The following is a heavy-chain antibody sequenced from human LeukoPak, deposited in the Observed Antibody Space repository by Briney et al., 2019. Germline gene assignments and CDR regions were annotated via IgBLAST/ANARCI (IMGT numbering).Heavy chain of an antibody. CDR1: GFTFSTYW. CDR2: IKQDGSET. V-gene: IGHV3-7*01. J-gene: IGHJ4*02. CDR3: ARDRIFKGGSYYFDY. D-gene: IGHD3-3*01. Sequence: GGSLRLSCAASGFTFSTYWMTWVRQAPGKGLEWVANIKQDGSETYYVDSLKGRFTISRDNAKNSLYLQMNSLRAEDTAMYYCARDRIFKGGSYYFDYWGRGTLVTVSS.